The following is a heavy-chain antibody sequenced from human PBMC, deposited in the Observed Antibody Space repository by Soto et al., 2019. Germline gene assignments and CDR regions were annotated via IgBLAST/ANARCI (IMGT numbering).Heavy chain of an antibody. CDR2: INGSGGST. D-gene: IGHD2-15*01. CDR3: ARGYCSGDTCYHTDY. Sequence: GGSLRLSCAASGFTFSSYVMRWVRQAPGKGLQWVSSINGSGGSTYYADSVKGRFTISRDNSKNTLYLQMNSLRAEDTAVYFCARGYCSGDTCYHTDYWGQGNLVTVSS. CDR1: GFTFSSYV. V-gene: IGHV3-23*01. J-gene: IGHJ4*02.